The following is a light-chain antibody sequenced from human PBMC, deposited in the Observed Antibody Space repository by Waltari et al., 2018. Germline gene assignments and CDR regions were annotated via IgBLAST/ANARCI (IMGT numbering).Light chain of an antibody. Sequence: IVLTQSPGTLSLSPGERVTLSCRASQSVSRSLAWYQQKPCQAPKLLIYGASTRATGSPDRFTGSGSGTDFSLTISSLEPEDFAIYFCQHYVRLPATFGQGTKVEIK. CDR1: QSVSRS. CDR2: GAS. CDR3: QHYVRLPAT. V-gene: IGKV3-20*01. J-gene: IGKJ1*01.